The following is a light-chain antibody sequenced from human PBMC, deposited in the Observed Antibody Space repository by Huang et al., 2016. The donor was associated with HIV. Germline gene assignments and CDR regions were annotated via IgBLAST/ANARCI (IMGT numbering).Light chain of an antibody. J-gene: IGKJ2*01. CDR1: QYVSSN. CDR3: QQYNNWPRT. Sequence: ERVMTQSPDTLSVSPGERATLYCRASQYVSSNLAWYQQKPGQAPRRPVYGASTRVIDIPARFSGSGSGTEFTLTINSLQSEDSAVYYCQQYNNWPRTFGQGTKLEIK. V-gene: IGKV3-15*01. CDR2: GAS.